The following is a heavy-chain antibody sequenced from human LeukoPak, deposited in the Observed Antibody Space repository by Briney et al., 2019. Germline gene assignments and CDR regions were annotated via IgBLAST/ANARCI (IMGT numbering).Heavy chain of an antibody. J-gene: IGHJ4*02. D-gene: IGHD3-22*01. V-gene: IGHV4-39*01. CDR1: GGSISSLY. Sequence: SETLSLTCSVSGGSISSLYWSWIRQPPGKGLEWIGSIYYSGSTYYNPSLKSRVTISVDTSKNQFSLKLSSVTAADTAVYYCASYYDTHFDYWGQGTLVTVSS. CDR3: ASYYDTHFDY. CDR2: IYYSGST.